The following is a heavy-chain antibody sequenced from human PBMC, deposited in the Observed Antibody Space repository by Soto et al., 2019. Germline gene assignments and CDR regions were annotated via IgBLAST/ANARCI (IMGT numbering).Heavy chain of an antibody. V-gene: IGHV3-48*03. D-gene: IGHD3-22*01. J-gene: IGHJ5*02. CDR3: ARGLPGDFYYDSSGYFEQDDS. Sequence: PGGSLRLSCAASGFTFSSYEMNWVRQAPGKGLEWVSYISSSGSTIYYADSVKGRFTISRDNAKNSLYLQMNSLRAEVTAVYYCARGLPGDFYYDSSGYFEQDDSWGQGTLVTVPS. CDR1: GFTFSSYE. CDR2: ISSSGSTI.